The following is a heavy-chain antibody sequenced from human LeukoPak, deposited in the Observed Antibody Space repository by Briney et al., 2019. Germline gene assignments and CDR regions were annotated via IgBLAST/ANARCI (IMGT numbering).Heavy chain of an antibody. V-gene: IGHV3-23*01. CDR1: GFTFSSYA. D-gene: IGHD3-9*01. CDR3: AKNEGYFDWRYYTH. CDR2: ISGSGGST. J-gene: IGHJ4*02. Sequence: GGSLRLSCAASGFTFSSYAMSWVRQAPGKGLEWVSAISGSGGSTYYADSVKGRFTISRDNSKNTLYLQMNNLRAEDTAVYYCAKNEGYFDWRYYTHWGQGTLVTVSS.